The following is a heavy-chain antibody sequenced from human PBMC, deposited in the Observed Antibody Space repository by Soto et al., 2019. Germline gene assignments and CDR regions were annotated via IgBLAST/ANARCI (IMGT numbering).Heavy chain of an antibody. J-gene: IGHJ6*02. D-gene: IGHD4-17*01. Sequence: GASVKVSCKASGYTFTNYGISWVRQAPGQGLEWMGWMNPNSGNTGYAQKFQGRVTMTRNTSISTAYMELSSLRSEDTAVYYCARGYLYGDYGGEYYYYYGMDVWGQGTTVTVSS. CDR2: MNPNSGNT. CDR3: ARGYLYGDYGGEYYYYYGMDV. CDR1: GYTFTNYG. V-gene: IGHV1-8*02.